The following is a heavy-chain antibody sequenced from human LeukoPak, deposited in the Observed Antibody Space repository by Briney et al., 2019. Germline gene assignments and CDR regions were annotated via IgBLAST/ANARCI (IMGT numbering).Heavy chain of an antibody. CDR2: MNPNNGNT. CDR3: ARGIPADY. Sequence: GASVKVSCKASGYTFTNDNINWVRQATGQGLEWMGWMNPNNGNTGLAQKFQDRVTLTRNTSISTAYMELSSLRSEDTAVYYCARGIPADYWGQGTLVTASS. D-gene: IGHD6-13*01. CDR1: GYTFTNDN. V-gene: IGHV1-8*01. J-gene: IGHJ4*02.